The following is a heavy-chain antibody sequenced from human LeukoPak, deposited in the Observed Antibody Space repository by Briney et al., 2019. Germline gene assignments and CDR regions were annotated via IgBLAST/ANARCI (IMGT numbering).Heavy chain of an antibody. CDR1: GGSISSYY. Sequence: RPSETLSLTCTVSGGSISSYYWSWIRQPPGKGLEWIRYIYTSGSTNYNPSLKSRVTISVDTSKNQFSLKLSSVAAADTAVYYCARHATYYDILTGYRYYFDYWGQGTLVTVSS. D-gene: IGHD3-9*01. CDR3: ARHATYYDILTGYRYYFDY. CDR2: IYTSGST. V-gene: IGHV4-4*09. J-gene: IGHJ4*02.